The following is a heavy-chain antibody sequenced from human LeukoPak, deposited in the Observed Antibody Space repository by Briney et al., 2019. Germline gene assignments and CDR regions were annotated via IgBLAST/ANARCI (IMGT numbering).Heavy chain of an antibody. V-gene: IGHV3-49*03. CDR3: TRDHRDDWNPGYYFDY. CDR1: GFAFGDFA. Sequence: GRSLRLSCAASGFAFGDFAMNWIRQAPGQGLEWVGFIKTTLYGGTTEYAASVKGRFTISRDDSKAIAYLQMNSLKTEDTAVCYCTRDHRDDWNPGYYFDYWGQGTLVAVSS. CDR2: IKTTLYGGTT. D-gene: IGHD1-1*01. J-gene: IGHJ4*02.